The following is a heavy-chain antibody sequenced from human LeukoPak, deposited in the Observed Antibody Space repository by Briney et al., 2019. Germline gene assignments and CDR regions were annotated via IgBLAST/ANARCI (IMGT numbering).Heavy chain of an antibody. CDR2: VDYSGST. CDR3: ARGIRTGYGY. V-gene: IGHV4-61*01. D-gene: IGHD1-1*01. Sequence: SETLSLTCSVPGGSVRSGNYYWSWIRQPPGKGLEWIGYVDYSGSTSYNPSLRRRVTISLDTSKNQFSLKVMYLTAADTAVYYCARGIRTGYGYWGQGTLVTVSS. J-gene: IGHJ4*02. CDR1: GGSVRSGNYY.